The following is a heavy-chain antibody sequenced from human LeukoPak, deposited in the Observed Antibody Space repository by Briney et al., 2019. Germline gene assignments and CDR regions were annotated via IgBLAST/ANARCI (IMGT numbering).Heavy chain of an antibody. Sequence: GGSLRLSCAASGFTFSSYWMSWVRQAPGKGLEWVANIKQDGSEKYYEDSVKGRFTISRDNAKNSLYLQMNSLRAEDTAVYYCARDGIQLWSNYYMDVWGKGPTAIVSS. CDR3: ARDGIQLWSNYYMDV. CDR1: GFTFSSYW. CDR2: IKQDGSEK. V-gene: IGHV3-7*03. J-gene: IGHJ6*03. D-gene: IGHD5-18*01.